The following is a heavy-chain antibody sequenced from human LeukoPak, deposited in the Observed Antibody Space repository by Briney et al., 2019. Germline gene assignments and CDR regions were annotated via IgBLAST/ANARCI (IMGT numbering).Heavy chain of an antibody. V-gene: IGHV3-21*04. CDR1: GFTFNTYN. CDR3: AKGQSGSYLGDY. Sequence: GGSLRLSCAASGFTFNTYNMNWVRQAPGKGLEWVSSISKSSSYIFYADSVKGRFTISRDNSKNTLYLQMNSLRAEDTAVYYCAKGQSGSYLGDYWGQGTLVTVSS. CDR2: ISKSSSYI. D-gene: IGHD1-26*01. J-gene: IGHJ4*02.